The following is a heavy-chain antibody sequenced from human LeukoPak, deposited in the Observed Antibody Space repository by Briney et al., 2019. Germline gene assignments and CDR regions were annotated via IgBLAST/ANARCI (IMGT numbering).Heavy chain of an antibody. CDR1: RYTFTRYE. Sequence: GASVTVSCKASRYTFTRYELIWVRQAAGKGLEWMGWMNPNSANTDYPQNFQGRVTMTRNTSISTAYMELSSLRSEDTAVYYCARGPPESSNSDYWGQGTLVTVSS. CDR3: ARGPPESSNSDY. D-gene: IGHD6-13*01. J-gene: IGHJ4*02. CDR2: MNPNSANT. V-gene: IGHV1-8*01.